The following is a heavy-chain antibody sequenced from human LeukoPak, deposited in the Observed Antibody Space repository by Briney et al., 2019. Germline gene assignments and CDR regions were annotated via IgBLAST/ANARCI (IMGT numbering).Heavy chain of an antibody. Sequence: GGSLRLSCAVSGITLSNYGMSWVRQAPGKGLEWVSSISSSSSYIYYADSVKGRFTISRDNAKNSLYLQMNSLRAEDTAVYYCARAWLCWGQGTLVTVSS. J-gene: IGHJ4*02. CDR2: ISSSSSYI. V-gene: IGHV3-21*01. CDR1: GITLSNYG. CDR3: ARAWLC. D-gene: IGHD2-2*01.